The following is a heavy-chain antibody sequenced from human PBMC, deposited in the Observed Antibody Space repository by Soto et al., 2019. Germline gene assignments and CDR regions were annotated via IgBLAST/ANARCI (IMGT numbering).Heavy chain of an antibody. CDR3: ASGSSSSSGYYYYYYGMDV. V-gene: IGHV4-34*01. J-gene: IGHJ6*02. CDR2: INHSGST. D-gene: IGHD6-6*01. Sequence: LSETLSLTCAVYGGSFSGYYWSWIRQPPGKGLEWIGEINHSGSTNYNPSLKSRVTISVDTSKNQFSLKLSSVTAADTAVYYCASGSSSSSGYYYYYYGMDVWGQGTTVTVSS. CDR1: GGSFSGYY.